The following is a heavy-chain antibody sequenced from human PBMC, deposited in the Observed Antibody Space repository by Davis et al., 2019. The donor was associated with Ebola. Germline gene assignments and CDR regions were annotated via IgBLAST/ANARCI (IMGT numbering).Heavy chain of an antibody. CDR2: IYYSGST. CDR3: ARGYYYYGMDV. CDR1: GGSISSSSYY. Sequence: SETLSLTCTVSGGSISSSSYYRGWIRQPPGKGLEWIRSIYYSGSTYYNPSLKSRVTISVDTSKNQFSLKLSSVTAAETAVYYCARGYYYYGMDVWGQGTTVTVSS. J-gene: IGHJ6*02. V-gene: IGHV4-39*07.